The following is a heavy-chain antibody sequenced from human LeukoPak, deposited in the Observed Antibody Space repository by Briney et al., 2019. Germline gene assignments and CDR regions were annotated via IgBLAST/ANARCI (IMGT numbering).Heavy chain of an antibody. V-gene: IGHV3-9*01. Sequence: QTGRSLRLSCAASGFTFDDHDMHWVRQAPGKGLEWVSGITWDSSITGYADSVKGRFTISRDNAKNILYLQMNSLRVEDTALYYCTSDTFGKYDSWGQGTLATVSS. CDR3: TSDTFGKYDS. D-gene: IGHD3-10*01. CDR2: ITWDSSIT. J-gene: IGHJ4*02. CDR1: GFTFDDHD.